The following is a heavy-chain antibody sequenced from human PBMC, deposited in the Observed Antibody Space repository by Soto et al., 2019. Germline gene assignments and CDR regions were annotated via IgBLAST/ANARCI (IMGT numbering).Heavy chain of an antibody. CDR1: AFNIPDRA. V-gene: IGHV3-9*01. D-gene: IGHD3-16*01. J-gene: IGHJ4*02. CDR2: IYWNSARI. Sequence: GGSLRLSCVGSAFNIPDRAMHWVRQAPGKGLEWVSGIYWNSARIDYADSVKGRFTISRDNAKNSLYLQMNSLKTEDTAFYYCIREMDAGGLDNRGQGTLVTGSS. CDR3: IREMDAGGLDN.